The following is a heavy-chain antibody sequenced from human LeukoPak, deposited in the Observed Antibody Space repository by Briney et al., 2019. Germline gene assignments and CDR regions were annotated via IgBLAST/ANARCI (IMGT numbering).Heavy chain of an antibody. V-gene: IGHV3-48*03. D-gene: IGHD1-26*01. Sequence: GGSLRLSCAASGFTFSSYEMNWVRQAPGKGLEWVSYISSSGSTIYYADSVKGRFTISRDNAKNSLYLQMNSLRAEDTAVYYCAKGRYSGSYYNWFDPWGQGTLVTVSS. J-gene: IGHJ5*02. CDR3: AKGRYSGSYYNWFDP. CDR2: ISSSGSTI. CDR1: GFTFSSYE.